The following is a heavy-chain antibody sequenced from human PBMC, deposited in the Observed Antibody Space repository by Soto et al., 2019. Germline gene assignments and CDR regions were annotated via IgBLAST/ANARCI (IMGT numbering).Heavy chain of an antibody. J-gene: IGHJ4*02. Sequence: PSETLSLTCTVSGGSISSGDYYWSWILQPPGKGLEWIGYIYYSGSTYYNPSLKSRVTISVDTSKNQFSLKLSSVTAADTAVYYCARLNIAAAGVYYSDYWGQGTLVTVSS. CDR1: GGSISSGDYY. D-gene: IGHD6-13*01. V-gene: IGHV4-30-4*01. CDR3: ARLNIAAAGVYYSDY. CDR2: IYYSGST.